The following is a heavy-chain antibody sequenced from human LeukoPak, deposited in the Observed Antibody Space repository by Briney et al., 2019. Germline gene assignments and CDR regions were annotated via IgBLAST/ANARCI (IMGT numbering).Heavy chain of an antibody. D-gene: IGHD1-26*01. CDR2: ISAYNGNT. V-gene: IGHV1-18*01. CDR3: ARGYMGATSYFDY. Sequence: ASVKVSCKASGYTFTNYGFSWVRQAPGQGLEWMGWISAYNGNTNHAQNFQGRVTMTTDASTSTAYMELTSLRSDDTAVYFRARGYMGATSYFDYWGQGALVTVSS. J-gene: IGHJ4*02. CDR1: GYTFTNYG.